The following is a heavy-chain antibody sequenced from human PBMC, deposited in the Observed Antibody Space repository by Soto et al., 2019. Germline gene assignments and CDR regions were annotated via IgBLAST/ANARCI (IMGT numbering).Heavy chain of an antibody. V-gene: IGHV1-18*01. CDR2: ISEYGDS. CDR1: GYIVTSFG. Sequence: QVQLVRSGAEVKKPGATVKVSCKASGYIVTSFGINWVRQAPGQGLEWMGCISEYGDSNYSEKLQDRVSLTTDTYTNTAYMELRSLGSDDTGVYYCARGGGAYDVWGQGTKITVSS. J-gene: IGHJ3*01. CDR3: ARGGGAYDV.